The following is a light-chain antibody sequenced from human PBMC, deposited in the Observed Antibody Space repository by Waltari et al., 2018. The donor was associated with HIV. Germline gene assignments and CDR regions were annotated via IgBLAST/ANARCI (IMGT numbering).Light chain of an antibody. CDR1: NDVGTFTY. CDR3: SSYTGHIAL. CDR2: DVN. V-gene: IGLV2-14*03. Sequence: QSALTQPASVSGSPGQSITISCSNDVGTFTYVSWFQQHPAKAPKVIIYDVNNRPSGVSNRFSGSKSGMTASLTISGLQIEDEADYYCSSYTGHIALFGGGTKLTVL. J-gene: IGLJ2*01.